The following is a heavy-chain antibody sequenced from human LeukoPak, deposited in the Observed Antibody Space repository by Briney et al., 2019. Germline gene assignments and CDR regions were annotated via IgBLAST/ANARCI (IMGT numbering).Heavy chain of an antibody. J-gene: IGHJ3*01. CDR2: IYPGDSGP. Sequence: GEALKISCKVSGYSFTSYCIGWVRQMPGKGLEWMGIIYPGDSGPTYSPSFQGQVTISVDKSINTAYLQWSSLQASDTAMYYCGMSGDRVPLQDDVFDVWGQGTMVTVST. CDR3: GMSGDRVPLQDDVFDV. D-gene: IGHD1-26*01. V-gene: IGHV5-51*01. CDR1: GYSFTSYC.